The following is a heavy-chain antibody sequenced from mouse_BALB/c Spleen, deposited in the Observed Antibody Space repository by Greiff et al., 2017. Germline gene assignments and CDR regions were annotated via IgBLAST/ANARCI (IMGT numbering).Heavy chain of an antibody. V-gene: IGHV5-17*02. CDR2: ISSGSSTI. CDR1: GFTFSSFG. Sequence: EVMLVESGGGLVQPGGSRKLSCAASGFTFSSFGMHWVRQAPEKGLEWVAYISSGSSTIYYADTVKGRFTISRDNPKNTLFLQMTSLRSEDTAMYYCARGGLYYFDYWGQGTTLTVSS. J-gene: IGHJ2*01. CDR3: ARGGLYYFDY.